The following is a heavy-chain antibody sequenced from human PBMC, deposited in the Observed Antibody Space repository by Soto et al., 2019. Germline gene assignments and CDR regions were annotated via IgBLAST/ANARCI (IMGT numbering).Heavy chain of an antibody. Sequence: HPGGSLRLSCAASGFTFSGSAMHWVRQASGKGLEWVGRIRSKANSYATAYAASVKGRFTISRDDSKNTAYLQMNSLKTEDTAVYYCLGRAERKLLWFGELSHFDYWGQGTLVTVSS. CDR3: LGRAERKLLWFGELSHFDY. CDR1: GFTFSGSA. CDR2: IRSKANSYAT. V-gene: IGHV3-73*01. D-gene: IGHD3-10*01. J-gene: IGHJ4*02.